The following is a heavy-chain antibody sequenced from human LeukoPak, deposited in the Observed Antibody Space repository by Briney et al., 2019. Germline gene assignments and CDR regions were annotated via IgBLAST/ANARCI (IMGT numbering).Heavy chain of an antibody. CDR3: ARAYSSWRGVFDY. Sequence: SETLSLTCTVSGGSISSSSYYWGWIRQPPGKGLEWIGSIYYSGSTYYNPSLKSRVTISVDTSKNQFSLKLSSVTAADTAVYYCARAYSSWRGVFDYWGQGTLVTVSS. V-gene: IGHV4-39*01. D-gene: IGHD6-6*01. CDR1: GGSISSSSYY. J-gene: IGHJ4*02. CDR2: IYYSGST.